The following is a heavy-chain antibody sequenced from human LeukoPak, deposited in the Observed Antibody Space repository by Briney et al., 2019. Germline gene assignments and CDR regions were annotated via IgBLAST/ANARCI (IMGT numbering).Heavy chain of an antibody. Sequence: SVKVSCKASGATFSSYAISWVRQAPGQGLEWMGGIIPIFGTANYAQKFQGRVTITTDESTSTAYMELSSLRSEDTAVYYCAREGGSSDNWFDPWGQGTLVTVSS. CDR1: GATFSSYA. CDR3: AREGGSSDNWFDP. V-gene: IGHV1-69*05. J-gene: IGHJ5*02. D-gene: IGHD6-25*01. CDR2: IIPIFGTA.